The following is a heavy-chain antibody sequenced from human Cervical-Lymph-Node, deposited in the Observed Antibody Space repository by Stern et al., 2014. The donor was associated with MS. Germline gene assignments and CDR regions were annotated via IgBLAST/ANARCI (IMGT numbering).Heavy chain of an antibody. CDR2: IYYSGST. J-gene: IGHJ5*02. V-gene: IGHV4-59*01. CDR3: ARGATQAFDP. CDR1: GGSISSFY. Sequence: LQLQESGPGLVKPSETLPITCTVSGGSISSFYWSWIRQPPGKGLEWIGYIYYSGSTNYHPSLKSRVTISVDTSKNQFSLKLSSVTAADTAVYYCARGATQAFDPWGQGTLVTVSS.